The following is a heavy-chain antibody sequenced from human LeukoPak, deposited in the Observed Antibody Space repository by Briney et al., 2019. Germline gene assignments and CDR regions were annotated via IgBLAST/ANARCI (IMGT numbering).Heavy chain of an antibody. J-gene: IGHJ4*02. CDR1: GYTFTGYY. CDR3: ARARSLVTSIEADY. V-gene: IGHV1-46*01. D-gene: IGHD3-9*01. Sequence: GASVKVSCKASGYTFTGYYMHWVRQAPGQGLEWMGIINPSGGSTSYAQKFQGRVTMTRDMSTITVYMELSSLRSEDTAVYYCARARSLVTSIEADYWGQGTLVTVSS. CDR2: INPSGGST.